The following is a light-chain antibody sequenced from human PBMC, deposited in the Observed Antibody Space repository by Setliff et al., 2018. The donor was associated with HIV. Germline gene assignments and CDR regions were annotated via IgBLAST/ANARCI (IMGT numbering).Light chain of an antibody. Sequence: QSALAQPASVSGSPGQSITVSCTGTSSDIGAYNYVSWYQQHPGKAPKLIIYEVTTRPSGISNRFSGSKSGNTASLTISGLQAEDEADYYCSSYTSSSTLVFGTGTKVTVL. CDR1: SSDIGAYNY. J-gene: IGLJ1*01. CDR3: SSYTSSSTLV. V-gene: IGLV2-14*01. CDR2: EVT.